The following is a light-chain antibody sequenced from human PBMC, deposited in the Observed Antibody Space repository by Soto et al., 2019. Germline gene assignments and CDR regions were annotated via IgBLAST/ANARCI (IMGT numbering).Light chain of an antibody. V-gene: IGKV3-15*01. CDR2: GVS. Sequence: EIVMTQSPATLSVSPGERATLSCRASQYMSNTLAWYQQKPGQAPRLLIYGVSTRATGIPDRFIGSGSGTEFALTISRLEPEDFAVYICQHYVYPQWTFGPGTKVEIK. J-gene: IGKJ1*01. CDR3: QHYVYPQWT. CDR1: QYMSNT.